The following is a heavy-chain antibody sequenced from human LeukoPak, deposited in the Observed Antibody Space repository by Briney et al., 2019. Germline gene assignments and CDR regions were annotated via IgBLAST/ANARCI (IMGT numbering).Heavy chain of an antibody. CDR1: GYTLTELS. Sequence: ASVKVSCKVSGYTLTELSMHWVRQAPGKGLEWMGGFDPEDGETIYAQKFQGRVTMTEDTSTDTAYVELSSLRSEDTAVYYCATKHRYGSGSYYYWYFDLWGRGTLVTVSS. D-gene: IGHD3-10*01. J-gene: IGHJ2*01. CDR2: FDPEDGET. V-gene: IGHV1-24*01. CDR3: ATKHRYGSGSYYYWYFDL.